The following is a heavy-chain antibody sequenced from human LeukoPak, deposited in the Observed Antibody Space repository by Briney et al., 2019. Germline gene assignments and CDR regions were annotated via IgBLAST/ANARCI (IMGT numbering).Heavy chain of an antibody. V-gene: IGHV4-59*11. CDR3: ARGKRITGTRLYYYYGMDV. J-gene: IGHJ6*02. Sequence: PSETLSLTCTVSGGSIRSHYWNWIRQPPGKGLEWIGYIFYTGTTSYNPSLKSRVTISVDTSKNQFSLKLSSVTAADTAVYYCARGKRITGTRLYYYYGMDVWGQGTTVTVSS. CDR1: GGSIRSHY. CDR2: IFYTGTT. D-gene: IGHD1-7*01.